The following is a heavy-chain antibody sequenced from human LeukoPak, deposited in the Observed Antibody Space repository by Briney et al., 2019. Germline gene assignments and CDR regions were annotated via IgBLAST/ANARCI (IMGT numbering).Heavy chain of an antibody. CDR2: IHNSGRT. J-gene: IGHJ4*02. CDR3: ARHGTISSVSYFDY. CDR1: GGSVSSYY. Sequence: PSETLSLTCSVSGGSVSSYYWSWIRQSPGKGLEWIGYIHNSGRTNYNPSLKSRVTGFVDTSKNQVSLRLSSVTAADTAVYYCARHGTISSVSYFDYWGQGALVTVSS. D-gene: IGHD1-14*01. V-gene: IGHV4-59*08.